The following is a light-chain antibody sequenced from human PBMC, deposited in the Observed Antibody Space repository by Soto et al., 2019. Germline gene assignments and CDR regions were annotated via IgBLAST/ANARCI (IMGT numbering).Light chain of an antibody. CDR2: GNS. Sequence: QSVLTQPPSVSGAPVQRVTISCTGSSSNIGAGYDLHWYQQLPGTAPKLLIYGNSNRHSGVPDRFAGSKSGTSASLAINGLHAEEEADSYCQSYASSLSVWVLGGGTQLTVL. CDR3: QSYASSLSVWV. J-gene: IGLJ3*02. V-gene: IGLV1-40*01. CDR1: SSNIGAGYD.